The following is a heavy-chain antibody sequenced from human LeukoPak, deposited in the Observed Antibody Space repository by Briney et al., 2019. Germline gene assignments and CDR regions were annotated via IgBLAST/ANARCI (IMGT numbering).Heavy chain of an antibody. CDR1: GFTFSSYA. J-gene: IGHJ4*02. CDR3: AKEGTYYYDSSGYYFDY. Sequence: PGGSLRLSCAASGFTFSSYAMSWVRQAPGKGLEWVSSISGSDGTTYYADSVKGRFTISRDNSKYTLSLQMNSLRDDDTAVYYCAKEGTYYYDSSGYYFDYWGQGTLVTVSS. D-gene: IGHD3-22*01. CDR2: ISGSDGTT. V-gene: IGHV3-23*01.